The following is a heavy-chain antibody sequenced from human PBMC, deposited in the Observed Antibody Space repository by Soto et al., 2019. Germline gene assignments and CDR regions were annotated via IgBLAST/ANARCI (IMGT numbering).Heavy chain of an antibody. Sequence: SDTLSLTCTVSYCSIGAGGDSWSWIRQHPGKGLEWIGYIYYSGNTYYNPSLKSRVTISVDTSKNQFSLKLSSVTAADTAVYYCARVPGPWGQGTLVTVSS. D-gene: IGHD2-2*01. J-gene: IGHJ5*02. V-gene: IGHV4-31*03. CDR2: IYYSGNT. CDR3: ARVPGP. CDR1: YCSIGAGGDS.